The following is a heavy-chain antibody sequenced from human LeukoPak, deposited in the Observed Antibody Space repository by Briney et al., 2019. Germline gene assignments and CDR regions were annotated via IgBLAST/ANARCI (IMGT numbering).Heavy chain of an antibody. CDR1: GFTFSSYW. Sequence: GGSLRLSCAASGFTFSSYWMSWVRQAPGKGLEWVANIKQDGSEKYYVDSVKGRFTISRDNAKNSLYLQMNSLRAEDTAVYYCARFRSGYYLYYLDYWGQGTLVTVSS. J-gene: IGHJ4*02. CDR3: ARFRSGYYLYYLDY. V-gene: IGHV3-7*01. D-gene: IGHD3-22*01. CDR2: IKQDGSEK.